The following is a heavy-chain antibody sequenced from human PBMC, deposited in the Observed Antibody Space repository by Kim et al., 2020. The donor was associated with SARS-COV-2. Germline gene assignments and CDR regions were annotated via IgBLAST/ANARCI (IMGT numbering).Heavy chain of an antibody. Sequence: GGSLRLSCAASGFTFSSYEMNWVRQAPGKGLEWVSYISSSGSTIYYADSVKGRFTISRDNAKISLYLQMNSLRAEDTAVYYCARYTQIGIAVAGVYYYYGMDVWGQGTTVTVSS. CDR3: ARYTQIGIAVAGVYYYYGMDV. D-gene: IGHD6-19*01. CDR1: GFTFSSYE. CDR2: ISSSGSTI. J-gene: IGHJ6*02. V-gene: IGHV3-48*03.